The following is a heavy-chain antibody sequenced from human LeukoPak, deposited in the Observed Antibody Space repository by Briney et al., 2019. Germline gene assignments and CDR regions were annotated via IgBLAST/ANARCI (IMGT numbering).Heavy chain of an antibody. Sequence: GGSLRLSCAASGPTFSRAWMNWVRQAPGKGLEWVGRIGSKSDGGTTDYAAPVKGRFTISRDDSKNTLYMQMNSLQTEDSAVYYCSTIFPYDSNVDWGQGTLVTVSS. CDR3: STIFPYDSNVD. V-gene: IGHV3-15*07. J-gene: IGHJ4*02. D-gene: IGHD3-22*01. CDR2: IGSKSDGGTT. CDR1: GPTFSRAW.